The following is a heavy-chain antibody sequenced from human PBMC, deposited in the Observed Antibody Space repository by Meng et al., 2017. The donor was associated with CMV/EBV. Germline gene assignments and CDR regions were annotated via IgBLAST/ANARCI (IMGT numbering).Heavy chain of an antibody. Sequence: VQLVQPGAEVKSPGASVKVSCQTAGYRFSDHYMHRVRQAPGQGLEWMGWIYPNSGGTHYAQKFQDRVTMTRDTSISTVYMELSRLTSDDTAVYYCVRDHNWGPDYWGQGTLVTVSS. CDR1: GYRFSDHY. J-gene: IGHJ4*02. CDR3: VRDHNWGPDY. D-gene: IGHD1-1*01. V-gene: IGHV1-2*02. CDR2: IYPNSGGT.